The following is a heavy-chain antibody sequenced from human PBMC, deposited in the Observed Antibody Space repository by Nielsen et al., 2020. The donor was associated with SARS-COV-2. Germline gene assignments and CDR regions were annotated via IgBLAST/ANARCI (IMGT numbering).Heavy chain of an antibody. D-gene: IGHD2-21*02. CDR2: ISPSGGNR. Sequence: GESLKISCAASRLTFNDYYMTWIRQAPGKGLEWVSGISPSGGNRYYADSVKGRFTISRDNSKNTLYLQMNSLRAEDTAVFYCATAAIVPAGGDYEVRYYFDYWGQGTLVTVSS. CDR3: ATAAIVPAGGDYEVRYYFDY. CDR1: RLTFNDYY. J-gene: IGHJ4*02. V-gene: IGHV3-23*01.